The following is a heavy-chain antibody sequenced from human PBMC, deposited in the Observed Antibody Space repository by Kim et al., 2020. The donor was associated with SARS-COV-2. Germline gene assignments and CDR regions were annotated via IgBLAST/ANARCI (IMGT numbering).Heavy chain of an antibody. CDR2: ISSSSSYI. CDR3: ARDLGYIALEYYYGMDV. V-gene: IGHV3-21*01. J-gene: IGHJ6*02. CDR1: GFTFSSYS. D-gene: IGHD6-13*01. Sequence: GGSLRLSCAASGFTFSSYSMNWVRQAPGKGLEWVSSISSSSSYIYYADSVKGRFTISRDNAKNSLYLQMNSLRAEDTAVYYCARDLGYIALEYYYGMDVWGQGTTVTVSS.